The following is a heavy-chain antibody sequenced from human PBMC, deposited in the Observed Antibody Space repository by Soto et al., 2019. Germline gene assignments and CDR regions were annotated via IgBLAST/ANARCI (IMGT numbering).Heavy chain of an antibody. J-gene: IGHJ4*02. CDR2: IHYSGST. D-gene: IGHD6-19*01. CDR1: GGSISSYY. CDR3: ARGESIAVAGIDY. V-gene: IGHV4-59*01. Sequence: SETLSLTCTVSGGSISSYYWSWIRQPPGKGLEWIGYIHYSGSTNYNPSLKSRVTISVDTSKNQFSLKLSSVTAADTAVYYCARGESIAVAGIDYWGQGTLVTVSS.